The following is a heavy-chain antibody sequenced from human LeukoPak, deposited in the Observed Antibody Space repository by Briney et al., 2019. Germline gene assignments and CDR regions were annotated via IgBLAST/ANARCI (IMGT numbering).Heavy chain of an antibody. CDR3: ASDYGDRTNNYYYYYMDV. CDR2: IYYSGST. Sequence: SETLSLTCTVSGGSISNKYWSWIRQPPGKGLEWIGYIYYSGSTNYNPSLKSRVTISVDTSKNQFSLKLSSVTAADTAVYYCASDYGDRTNNYYYYYMDVWGKGTTVTVSS. CDR1: GGSISNKY. J-gene: IGHJ6*03. D-gene: IGHD4-17*01. V-gene: IGHV4-59*01.